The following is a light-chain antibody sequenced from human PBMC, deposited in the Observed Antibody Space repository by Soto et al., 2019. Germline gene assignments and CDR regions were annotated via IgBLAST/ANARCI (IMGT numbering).Light chain of an antibody. Sequence: DIPLTQSPSFLSASVGDRVTITCRASQGISSYLAWYQQKPGKAPKVLIYDASTLQSGVPSRFSGSGSGTEFTRTISSLQPEDFATYYCQQLNSYPLSFGGGTKLEIK. V-gene: IGKV1-9*01. CDR3: QQLNSYPLS. J-gene: IGKJ4*01. CDR1: QGISSY. CDR2: DAS.